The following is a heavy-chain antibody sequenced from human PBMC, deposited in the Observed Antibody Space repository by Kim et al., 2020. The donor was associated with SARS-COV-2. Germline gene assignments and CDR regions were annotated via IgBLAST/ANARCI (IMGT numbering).Heavy chain of an antibody. D-gene: IGHD3-22*01. Sequence: ASVKVSCKASGYTFTSYGISWVRQAPGQGLEWMGWISAYNGNTNYAQKLQGRVTMTTDTSTSTAYMELRSLRSDDTAVYYCARILNYYDSSGATSDAFDIWGQGTMVTVSS. CDR3: ARILNYYDSSGATSDAFDI. CDR1: GYTFTSYG. V-gene: IGHV1-18*01. CDR2: ISAYNGNT. J-gene: IGHJ3*02.